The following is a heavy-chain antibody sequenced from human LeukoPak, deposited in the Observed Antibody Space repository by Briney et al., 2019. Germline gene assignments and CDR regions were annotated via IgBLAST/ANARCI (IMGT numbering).Heavy chain of an antibody. CDR2: IYHSGST. CDR3: ARGPDIYSSGWSTPPAY. V-gene: IGHV4-38-2*02. Sequence: SQTLSLTCTVSGGSISSGYYWGWIRQPPGKGLEWIGSIYHSGSTYYNPSLKSRVTISVDTSKNQFSLKLSSVTAADTAVYYCARGPDIYSSGWSTPPAYWGQGTLVTVSS. J-gene: IGHJ4*02. D-gene: IGHD6-19*01. CDR1: GGSISSGYY.